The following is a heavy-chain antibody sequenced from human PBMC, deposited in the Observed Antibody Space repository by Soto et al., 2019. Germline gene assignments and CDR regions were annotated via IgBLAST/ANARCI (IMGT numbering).Heavy chain of an antibody. V-gene: IGHV3-48*01. CDR1: GFTFGSYS. CDR2: ISSGSSTI. Sequence: EVQLVESGGGLVQPGGSLRLSCAASGFTFGSYSMNWVRPAPGKRLEWVSYISSGSSTIYYADTVKGRFTISRDNAKNSLFLQMNSLRAEDTAMYYCARALAGYWGQGTLVTVSS. CDR3: ARALAGY. J-gene: IGHJ4*02.